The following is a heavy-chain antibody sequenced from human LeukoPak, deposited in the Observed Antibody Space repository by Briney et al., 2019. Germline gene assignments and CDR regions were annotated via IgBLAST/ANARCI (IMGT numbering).Heavy chain of an antibody. Sequence: SESLSLTRGVSGGSLSRGSYYWGSVRRPAGGGLGWVGRIYSSGRTNNNASRKSRETISEDTPKSQFCVNLTALTPADRALFFGARGRGLLLFWGEGTLVTVSS. CDR1: GGSLSRGSYY. D-gene: IGHD2-2*01. CDR3: ARGRGLLLF. CDR2: IYSSGRT. V-gene: IGHV4-61*10. J-gene: IGHJ4*02.